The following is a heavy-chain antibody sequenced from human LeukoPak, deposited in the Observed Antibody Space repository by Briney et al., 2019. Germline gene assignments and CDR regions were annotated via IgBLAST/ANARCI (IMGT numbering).Heavy chain of an antibody. V-gene: IGHV3-49*04. Sequence: GGSLRLSCTASGFTFGDYAMSWVRQAPGKGLEWVGFIRSKAYGGTTEYAASVKGRFTISRDDSKSIAYLQMNSLKTEDTAVYHCTRDLDSYGRTLPSFDYWGQGTLVTVSS. D-gene: IGHD5-18*01. CDR1: GFTFGDYA. J-gene: IGHJ4*02. CDR3: TRDLDSYGRTLPSFDY. CDR2: IRSKAYGGTT.